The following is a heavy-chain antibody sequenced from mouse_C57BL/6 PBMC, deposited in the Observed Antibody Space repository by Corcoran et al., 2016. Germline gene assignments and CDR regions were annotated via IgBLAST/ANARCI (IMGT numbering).Heavy chain of an antibody. CDR2: INTYSGVP. V-gene: IGHV9-3*01. Sequence: QIQLVQSGPELKKPGETVKISCKASGYTFTTYGMSWVKQAPGKGLKWMGWINTYSGVPTYADDFKGRFAFSLETSASTAYLQINNLKNEDTATYFCARRNYGSSYYFDYWAQGTTLTVSS. D-gene: IGHD1-1*01. CDR1: GYTFTTYG. CDR3: ARRNYGSSYYFDY. J-gene: IGHJ2*01.